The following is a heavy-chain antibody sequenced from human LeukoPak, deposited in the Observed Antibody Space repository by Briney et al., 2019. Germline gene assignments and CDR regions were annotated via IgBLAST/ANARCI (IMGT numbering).Heavy chain of an antibody. CDR2: ISWNSGSI. Sequence: GGSLRLSCAASGFTFDDYAMHWVRQAPGKGLEWVSGISWNSGSIGHADSVKGRFTISRDNAKNSLYLQMNSLRAEDMALYYCAKDSLRYYDSSGSTYYFDYWGQGTLVTVSS. D-gene: IGHD3-22*01. V-gene: IGHV3-9*03. CDR1: GFTFDDYA. CDR3: AKDSLRYYDSSGSTYYFDY. J-gene: IGHJ4*02.